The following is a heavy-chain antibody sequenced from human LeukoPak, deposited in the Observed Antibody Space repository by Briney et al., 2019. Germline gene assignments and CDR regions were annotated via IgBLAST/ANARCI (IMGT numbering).Heavy chain of an antibody. V-gene: IGHV3-7*03. CDR1: GFTFSSYW. CDR3: AKMGTTTTQTTHLDY. Sequence: GGSLRLSCAASGFTFSSYWMSWVRQTPGKGLEWVANIKQDGSERNYVDSVKGRFTISRDNGKKSLYLQMNSLRADDTAVYYCAKMGTTTTQTTHLDYWGQGTLVTVSS. CDR2: IKQDGSER. D-gene: IGHD1-7*01. J-gene: IGHJ4*02.